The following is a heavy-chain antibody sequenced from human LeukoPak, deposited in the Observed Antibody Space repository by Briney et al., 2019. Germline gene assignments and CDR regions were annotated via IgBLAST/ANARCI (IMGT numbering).Heavy chain of an antibody. J-gene: IGHJ6*03. CDR1: GGTFSSYA. CDR2: IIPIFGTA. Sequence: ASVKVSCKASGGTFSSYAISWVRQAPGQGLEWMGGIIPIFGTANYAQKFQGGVTITADESTSTAYMELSSLRSEDTAVYYCAGKAGDGSSLYYYYYYMDVWGKGTTVTVSS. CDR3: AGKAGDGSSLYYYYYYMDV. V-gene: IGHV1-69*13. D-gene: IGHD6-6*01.